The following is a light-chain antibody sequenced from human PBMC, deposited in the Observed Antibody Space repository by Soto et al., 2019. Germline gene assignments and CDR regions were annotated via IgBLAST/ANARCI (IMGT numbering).Light chain of an antibody. Sequence: QSVLTQPPSVSGAPGQRVTISCTGNSSIIGAGFDVHWYQQLPGTAPKLLIYDNSNRPSGVPDRFSGSKSGTSASLAITGLQAEDGTDYYCQSYDSRLSAVVFGGGTQLTVL. CDR2: DNS. CDR3: QSYDSRLSAVV. CDR1: SSIIGAGFD. V-gene: IGLV1-40*01. J-gene: IGLJ2*01.